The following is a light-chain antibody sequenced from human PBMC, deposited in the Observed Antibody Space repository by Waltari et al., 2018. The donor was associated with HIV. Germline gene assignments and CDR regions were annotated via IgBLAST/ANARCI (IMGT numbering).Light chain of an antibody. J-gene: IGLJ2*01. CDR2: EGT. Sequence: QSALTQPASVSGSPGQSISISCTGTSSDVGNYNLVSWYQQHPGKDPKLVSYEGTQRPAGVSNRFSGSKSGNTASLTISGLQAEDESHYFCCSFANSRTLGFGGGTKVTVL. CDR1: SSDVGNYNL. V-gene: IGLV2-23*01. CDR3: CSFANSRTLG.